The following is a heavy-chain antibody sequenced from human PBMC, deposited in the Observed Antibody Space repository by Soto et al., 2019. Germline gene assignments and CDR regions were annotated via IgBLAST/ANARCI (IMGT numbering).Heavy chain of an antibody. D-gene: IGHD3-10*01. CDR2: TYYRSQWYH. CDR1: GDSVSSNSAA. Sequence: QVQLQQSGPGLVKPSQTLSLTCAISGDSVSSNSAAWNWIRQSPSRGLEWLGRTYYRSQWYHGFATFVESSNTHNPDPLKNHFPLDLESLAPGEPAGVFFARERGIPTEAFDIWGRGSMVTVSS. J-gene: IGHJ3*02. CDR3: ARERGIPTEAFDI. V-gene: IGHV6-1*02.